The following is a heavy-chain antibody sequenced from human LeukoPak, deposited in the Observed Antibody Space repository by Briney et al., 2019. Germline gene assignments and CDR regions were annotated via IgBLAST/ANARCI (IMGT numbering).Heavy chain of an antibody. CDR3: ATDPDSSGYYYPIFDY. J-gene: IGHJ4*02. Sequence: GGSLRLSCAASGFTFSSYAMSWVRQAPEKGLEWVSAISGSGGSTYYADSVKGRFTISRDNSKNTLYLQINSLRAEDTAVYYCATDPDSSGYYYPIFDYWGQGTLVTVSS. D-gene: IGHD3-22*01. CDR2: ISGSGGST. V-gene: IGHV3-23*01. CDR1: GFTFSSYA.